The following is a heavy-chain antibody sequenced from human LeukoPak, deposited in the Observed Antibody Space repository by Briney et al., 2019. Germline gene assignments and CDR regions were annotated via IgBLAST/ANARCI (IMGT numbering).Heavy chain of an antibody. D-gene: IGHD3-22*01. CDR2: ISGSGGAT. V-gene: IGHV3-23*01. J-gene: IGHJ4*02. Sequence: GGSQRLSCAPSGFTFSSYAMSWVRQAPGKGLEWVSAISGSGGATYYADSVKGRFTISRDNSKNTLYLQMNSLRAEDMAVFYCAKEGGRYYDSSGNYWGQGALVTVSS. CDR3: AKEGGRYYDSSGNY. CDR1: GFTFSSYA.